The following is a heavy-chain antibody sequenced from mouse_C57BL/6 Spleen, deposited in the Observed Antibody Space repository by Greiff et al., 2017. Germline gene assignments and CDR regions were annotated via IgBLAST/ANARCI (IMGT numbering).Heavy chain of an antibody. V-gene: IGHV1-53*01. CDR2: INPSNGGT. Sequence: QVQLQQPGTELVKPGASVKLSCKASGYTFTSYWMHWVKQRPGQGLEWIGNINPSNGGTNYNEKFKSKATLTVDKSSSTAYMQLSSLTSEDSAVYYCAREGDYYGSSSWYFDVWGTGTTVTVSS. D-gene: IGHD1-1*01. J-gene: IGHJ1*03. CDR3: AREGDYYGSSSWYFDV. CDR1: GYTFTSYW.